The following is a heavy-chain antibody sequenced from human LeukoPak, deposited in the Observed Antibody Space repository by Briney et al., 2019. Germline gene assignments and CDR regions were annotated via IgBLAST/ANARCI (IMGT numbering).Heavy chain of an antibody. V-gene: IGHV3-7*01. D-gene: IGHD2-15*01. J-gene: IGHJ3*02. CDR3: ARDLVAGVPFDAFDI. CDR1: GFTLSNYW. CDR2: IKEDGSEK. Sequence: GGSLRLSCVASGFTLSNYWMSWVRQAPGKGLEWVANIKEDGSEKYYVGSVKGRFTISRDNAKNSLYLHMDSLTAEDTAIYYCARDLVAGVPFDAFDIWGQGTMVSVSS.